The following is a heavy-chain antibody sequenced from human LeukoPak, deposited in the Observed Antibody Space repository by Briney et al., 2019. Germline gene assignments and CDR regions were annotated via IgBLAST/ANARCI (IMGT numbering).Heavy chain of an antibody. J-gene: IGHJ4*02. Sequence: SQTLSLTCTVSGGSISSGSYYWSWIRQPAGKGLEWLGRIYTSGGTNYNPSLKSRVTMSIDTSKNQFSLKLSSVTAADTAVYYCARDYYDSSGYYYALWGQGTLVTVSS. CDR3: ARDYYDSSGYYYAL. CDR1: GGSISSGSYY. CDR2: IYTSGGT. V-gene: IGHV4-61*02. D-gene: IGHD3-22*01.